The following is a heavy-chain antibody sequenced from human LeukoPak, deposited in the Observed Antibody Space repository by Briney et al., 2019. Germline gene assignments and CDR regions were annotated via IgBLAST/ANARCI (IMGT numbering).Heavy chain of an antibody. CDR1: GFTFNDYY. Sequence: GGSLRLSCAASGFTFNDYYMSWIRQAPGKGLEWVSYISSSGSTIYYADSVKGRFTISRDNAKNSLYLQMNSLRAEDTAVYYCAKDRSSSWEIYDYWGQGTLVSVSS. D-gene: IGHD6-13*01. V-gene: IGHV3-11*04. J-gene: IGHJ4*02. CDR3: AKDRSSSWEIYDY. CDR2: ISSSGSTI.